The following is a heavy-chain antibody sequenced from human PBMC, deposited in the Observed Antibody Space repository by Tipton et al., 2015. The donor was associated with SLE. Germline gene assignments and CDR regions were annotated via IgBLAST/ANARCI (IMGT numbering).Heavy chain of an antibody. Sequence: SLRLSCAASGFTFNSFAMSWVRQAPGEGLQWVSSISDDGGTTYYADSVRGRFTISRDNSKNTLFLQVKSLRADDTAVYYCAKDSWANYGSGGEFDYWGQGTLVTVSS. V-gene: IGHV3-23*01. CDR1: GFTFNSFA. CDR3: AKDSWANYGSGGEFDY. CDR2: ISDDGGTT. D-gene: IGHD3-10*01. J-gene: IGHJ4*02.